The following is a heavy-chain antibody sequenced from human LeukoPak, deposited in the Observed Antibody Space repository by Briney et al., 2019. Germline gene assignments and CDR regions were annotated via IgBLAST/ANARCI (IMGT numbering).Heavy chain of an antibody. CDR3: RRDRLTNDAFDI. D-gene: IGHD2-8*01. CDR2: ISSSGGTT. V-gene: IGHV3-23*01. J-gene: IGHJ3*02. CDR1: GFTFSSYA. Sequence: GGSLRLSCAASGFTFSSYAMSWVRQAPGKGLEWVSAISSSGGTTYYADSVKGRFTISRDNSKNTLFLQVNMRRAEDTAMYYCRRDRLTNDAFDIWGQGTMVTVSS.